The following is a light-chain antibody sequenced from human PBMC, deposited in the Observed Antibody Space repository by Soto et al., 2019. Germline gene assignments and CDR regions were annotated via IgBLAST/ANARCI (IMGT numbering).Light chain of an antibody. CDR3: QQYSAYPLT. CDR2: WAS. J-gene: IGKJ4*01. Sequence: DIQLIQSPSSLSASVGDRVTITCRASQNINGYLAWYQQKPGKAPKLLIYWASSLISGVPSRFTGGESGTEFTLTISSLQPDDFATYYCQQYSAYPLTFGGGTKVDIK. CDR1: QNINGY. V-gene: IGKV1-5*03.